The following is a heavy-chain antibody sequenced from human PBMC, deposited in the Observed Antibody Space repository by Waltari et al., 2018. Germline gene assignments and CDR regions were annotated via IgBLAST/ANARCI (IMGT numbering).Heavy chain of an antibody. D-gene: IGHD6-13*01. J-gene: IGHJ4*02. Sequence: QITLKESGPTLVKPTQTLTLTCTFSGFSLSTSGVGVGWIRQPPGKALEWLALIYWNDDKRYSPSLKSRLTITKDTSKNQVVLTMTNMDPVDTATYYCAHRLSIAAAGDFDYWGQGTLVTVSS. CDR1: GFSLSTSGVG. CDR2: IYWNDDK. CDR3: AHRLSIAAAGDFDY. V-gene: IGHV2-5*01.